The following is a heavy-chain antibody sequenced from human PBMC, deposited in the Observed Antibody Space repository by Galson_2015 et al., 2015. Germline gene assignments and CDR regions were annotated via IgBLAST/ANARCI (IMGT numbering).Heavy chain of an antibody. J-gene: IGHJ6*03. CDR3: ARSLPRYMDV. CDR2: TYYRSKWYN. V-gene: IGHV6-1*01. CDR1: GDSASSNSAA. Sequence: CAISGDSASSNSAAWNWIRQSPSRGLEWLGRTYYRSKWYNEYAISVKSRITINPDTSKNQSSLQLNSVTPEDTSVYYCARSLPRYMDVWGKGTAVTVSS.